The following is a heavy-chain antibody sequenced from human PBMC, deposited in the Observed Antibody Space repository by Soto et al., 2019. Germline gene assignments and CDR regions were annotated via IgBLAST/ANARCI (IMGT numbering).Heavy chain of an antibody. V-gene: IGHV4-39*01. CDR2: IYYSGST. D-gene: IGHD3-10*01. CDR1: GCSISSSGYY. Sequence: ASETLSLTCTVSGCSISSSGYYWGWIRQPPGKGLEWIGSIYYSGSTYYNPSLKSRVTISVDTSKNQFSLKLSSVTAADTAVYYCARPDPAFDIWGQGTMVTVSS. CDR3: ARPDPAFDI. J-gene: IGHJ3*02.